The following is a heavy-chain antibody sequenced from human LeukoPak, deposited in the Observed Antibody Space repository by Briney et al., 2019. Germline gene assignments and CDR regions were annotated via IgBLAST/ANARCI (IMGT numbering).Heavy chain of an antibody. CDR2: VTGGGGTT. D-gene: IGHD6-19*01. Sequence: PGGSLRLSCAAPGFTFRSYAMSWVRQAPGKGLEWGSTVTGGGGTTYYADSVKGRFTISRDNSKNTVYLQLNSLRADDTAVYYCAKDSPLFGYTSGWSSNSFNHWGQGTLVTVSS. CDR3: AKDSPLFGYTSGWSSNSFNH. V-gene: IGHV3-23*01. CDR1: GFTFRSYA. J-gene: IGHJ4*02.